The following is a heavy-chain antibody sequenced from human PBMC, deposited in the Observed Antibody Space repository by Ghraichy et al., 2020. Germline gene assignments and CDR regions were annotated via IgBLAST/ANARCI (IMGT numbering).Heavy chain of an antibody. Sequence: GGSLRLSCAASGFTFSSYAMSWVRQAPGKGLEWVSAISGSGGSTYYADSVKGRFTISRDNSKNTLYLQMNSLRAEDTAVYYCAKRGRDIVVVVAATELDYWGQGTLVTVSS. V-gene: IGHV3-23*01. CDR3: AKRGRDIVVVVAATELDY. CDR2: ISGSGGST. J-gene: IGHJ4*02. CDR1: GFTFSSYA. D-gene: IGHD2-15*01.